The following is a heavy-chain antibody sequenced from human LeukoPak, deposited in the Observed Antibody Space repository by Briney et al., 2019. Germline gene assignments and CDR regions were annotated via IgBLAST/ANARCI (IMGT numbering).Heavy chain of an antibody. Sequence: ASVKVSCKASGYIFTGYYMHWVRQAPGQGLEWMGWINPNSGGTNYAHKFQGRVTMTRDTSISTAYMELSRLRSDDTAVYYCARDSSGSFGDYWGQGTLVVVSS. CDR2: INPNSGGT. CDR1: GYIFTGYY. CDR3: ARDSSGSFGDY. V-gene: IGHV1-2*07. J-gene: IGHJ4*02. D-gene: IGHD6-19*01.